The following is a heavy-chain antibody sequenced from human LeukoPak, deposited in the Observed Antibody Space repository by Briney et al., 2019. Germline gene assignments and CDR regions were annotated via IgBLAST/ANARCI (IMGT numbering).Heavy chain of an antibody. V-gene: IGHV4-34*01. CDR3: ARLGVVRNWFDP. CDR2: INHSGST. D-gene: IGHD3-3*01. J-gene: IGHJ5*02. Sequence: PSETLSLTCAVYGGSFSGYYWSWIRQPPGKVLEWIGEINHSGSTNYNPSLKSRVTISVDTSKNQFSLKLSSVTAADTAVYYCARLGVVRNWFDPWGQGTLVTVSS. CDR1: GGSFSGYY.